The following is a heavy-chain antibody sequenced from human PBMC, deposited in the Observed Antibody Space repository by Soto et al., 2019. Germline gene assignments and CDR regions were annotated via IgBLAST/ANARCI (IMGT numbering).Heavy chain of an antibody. J-gene: IGHJ4*02. V-gene: IGHV3-7*03. CDR2: INQDGSGT. CDR1: EFTFIGSF. Sequence: GGSLRLSCIASEFTFIGSFMGWVRQSPGKGLEWVANINQDGSGTYYVDSVKGRFTISRDNAKNSLYLQMNSLRAEDTAVYYCARYFRGSGRYFFDHWGQGTLVTVSS. D-gene: IGHD6-19*01. CDR3: ARYFRGSGRYFFDH.